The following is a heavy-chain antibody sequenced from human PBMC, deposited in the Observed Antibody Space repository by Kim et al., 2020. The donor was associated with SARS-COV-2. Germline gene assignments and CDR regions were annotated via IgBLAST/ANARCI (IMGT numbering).Heavy chain of an antibody. CDR1: GFTFSSYA. V-gene: IGHV3-23*01. Sequence: GGSLRLSCAASGFTFSSYAMSWVRQAPGKGLEWVSAISGSGGSTYYADSVKGRFTISRDNSKNTLYLQMNSLRAEDTAIYYCAKAHHYYGSGSYPDYWGQGTLVTVSS. J-gene: IGHJ4*02. CDR3: AKAHHYYGSGSYPDY. D-gene: IGHD3-10*01. CDR2: ISGSGGST.